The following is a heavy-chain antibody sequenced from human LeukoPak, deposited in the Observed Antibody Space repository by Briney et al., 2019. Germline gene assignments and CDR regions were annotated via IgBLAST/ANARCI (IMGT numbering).Heavy chain of an antibody. CDR1: XYXFTSYG. CDR3: ARAPVLMVYAPIDY. J-gene: IGHJ4*02. Sequence: XXAXXYXFTSYGISWVRQAPGQGLEWMGWISAYNGNTNYAQKLQGRVTMTTDTSTSTAYMELRSLRSDDTAVYYCARAPVLMVYAPIDYWGQGTLVTVSS. V-gene: IGHV1-18*01. D-gene: IGHD2-8*01. CDR2: ISAYNGNT.